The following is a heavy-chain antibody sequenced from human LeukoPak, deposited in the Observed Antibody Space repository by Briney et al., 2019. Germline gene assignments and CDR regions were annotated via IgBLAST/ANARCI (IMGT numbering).Heavy chain of an antibody. CDR1: GFTFTSSA. CDR3: AALPYYYDSSGYYGGGYFDY. V-gene: IGHV1-58*02. J-gene: IGHJ4*02. D-gene: IGHD3-22*01. Sequence: SVKVSCKASGFTFTSSAMQWVRQARGQRLEWIGWIVVGSGNTNYAQKFQERVTITRDMSTSTAYMELSSLRSEDTAVYYCAALPYYYDSSGYYGGGYFDYWGQGTLVTVSS. CDR2: IVVGSGNT.